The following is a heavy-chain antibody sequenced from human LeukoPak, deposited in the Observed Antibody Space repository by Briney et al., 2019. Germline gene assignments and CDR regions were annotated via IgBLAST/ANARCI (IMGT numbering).Heavy chain of an antibody. D-gene: IGHD1-20*01. CDR2: ITRTGSNT. V-gene: IGHV3-23*01. Sequence: GGSLRLSCAATGFTISSSATTWVRQAPGKGLDWVSTITRTGSNTFYADSVKGRFTISRDNSNNTLYLQMNSLRAEDTAVYYCAKDLDSWKFGYGHYYFDYWGQGTLVTVSS. CDR3: AKDLDSWKFGYGHYYFDY. J-gene: IGHJ4*02. CDR1: GFTISSSA.